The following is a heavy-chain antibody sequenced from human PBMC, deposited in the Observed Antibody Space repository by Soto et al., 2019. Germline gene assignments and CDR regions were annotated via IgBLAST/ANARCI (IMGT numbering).Heavy chain of an antibody. Sequence: PVGSLRLSCAASGFTFNKYSMNWVRQAPGKGLEWVSSITSKTGDQYYADSVKGRFIISSDNTKNSLSLQVTSLRDEDTAVYYCARDLMPNDRGLGDLAYWGQGTLVTVSS. CDR2: ITSKTGDQ. V-gene: IGHV3-21*01. CDR3: ARDLMPNDRGLGDLAY. D-gene: IGHD3-22*01. J-gene: IGHJ4*02. CDR1: GFTFNKYS.